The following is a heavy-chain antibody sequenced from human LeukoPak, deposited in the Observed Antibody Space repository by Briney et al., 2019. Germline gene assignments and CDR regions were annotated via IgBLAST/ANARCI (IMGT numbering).Heavy chain of an antibody. D-gene: IGHD3-22*01. V-gene: IGHV3-21*01. CDR1: GFTFTTYS. CDR3: ARDATYYYDSSGYFDY. J-gene: IGHJ4*02. Sequence: GGSLRLSCAASGFTFTTYSMNWVRQAPGKGLEWVSFVSSTSRFISYADSVKGRFTISRDNAKNSLYLQMTSLRAEDTAVYYCARDATYYYDSSGYFDYWGQGTLVTVSS. CDR2: VSSTSRFI.